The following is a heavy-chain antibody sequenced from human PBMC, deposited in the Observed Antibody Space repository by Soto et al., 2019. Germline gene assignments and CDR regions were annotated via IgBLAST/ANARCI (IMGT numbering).Heavy chain of an antibody. V-gene: IGHV4-59*11. CDR2: VYYSGKT. J-gene: IGHJ6*02. CDR3: AREGYSERDGYNYDLYYYGMDV. Sequence: SETLSLTCTVSGGSITSHHWTWIRQSPGTGLEYIGYVYYSGKTNYNPSLKSRVTISVDTSKNQSSLQLNSVTPEDTAVYYCAREGYSERDGYNYDLYYYGMDVWGQGTTVTVSS. D-gene: IGHD1-26*01. CDR1: GGSITSHH.